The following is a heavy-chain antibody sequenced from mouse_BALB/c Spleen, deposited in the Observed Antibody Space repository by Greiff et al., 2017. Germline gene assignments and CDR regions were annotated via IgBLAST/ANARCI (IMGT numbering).Heavy chain of an antibody. CDR2: ILPGSGST. CDR3: ARNYGSSPAWFAY. CDR1: GYTFSSYW. D-gene: IGHD1-1*01. Sequence: QVQLKQSGAELLKPGASVKISCKATGYTFSSYWIEWVKQRPGHGLEWIGEILPGSGSTNYNEKFKGKATFTADTSSNTAYMQLSSLTSEDSAVYYCARNYGSSPAWFAYWGQGTLVTVSA. V-gene: IGHV1-9*01. J-gene: IGHJ3*01.